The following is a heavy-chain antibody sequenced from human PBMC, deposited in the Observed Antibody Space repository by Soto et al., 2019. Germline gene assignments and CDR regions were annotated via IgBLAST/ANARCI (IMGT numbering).Heavy chain of an antibody. CDR3: AKFENYAGTFDS. J-gene: IGHJ4*02. V-gene: IGHV3-23*04. D-gene: IGHD1-7*01. CDR1: GFIFNNYA. CDR2: MSGSGGRT. Sequence: EVQLVESGGGFVQPGGSLRLSCAASGFIFNNYALSWVRQAPGKGLEWVSSMSGSGGRTSYTDAVKGRFTISRDSSKKTLYLQMINLRGEDTALYYCAKFENYAGTFDSWGQGTLVTVSS.